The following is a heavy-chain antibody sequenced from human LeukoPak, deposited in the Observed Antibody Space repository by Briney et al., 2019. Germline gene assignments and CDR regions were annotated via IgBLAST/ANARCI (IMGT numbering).Heavy chain of an antibody. V-gene: IGHV3-7*01. CDR2: INQAGSEK. CDR3: ARVTPGGVGSFDY. CDR1: GFTFSRYW. Sequence: GGSLRLSCAASGFTFSRYWMSWVRQAPGRGLEWVADINQAGSEKFYADSVKGRFTISRDNAKISLYLQMNSLRAEDTAVYYCARVTPGGVGSFDYWGQGTLVTVSS. J-gene: IGHJ4*02. D-gene: IGHD3-10*01.